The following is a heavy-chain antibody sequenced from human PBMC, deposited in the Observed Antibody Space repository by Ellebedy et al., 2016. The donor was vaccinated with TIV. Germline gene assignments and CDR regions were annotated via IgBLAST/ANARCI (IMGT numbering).Heavy chain of an antibody. D-gene: IGHD2-2*01. V-gene: IGHV3-7*03. CDR3: ARHMIVVVPAAISADFDY. Sequence: GGSLRLSCAASGFTFSSYWMSWVRQAPGKGLEWVANIKQDGSEKYYVDSVKGRFTISRDNAKNSLYLQMNSLRAEDTAVYYCARHMIVVVPAAISADFDYWGQGTLVTVSS. CDR1: GFTFSSYW. CDR2: IKQDGSEK. J-gene: IGHJ4*02.